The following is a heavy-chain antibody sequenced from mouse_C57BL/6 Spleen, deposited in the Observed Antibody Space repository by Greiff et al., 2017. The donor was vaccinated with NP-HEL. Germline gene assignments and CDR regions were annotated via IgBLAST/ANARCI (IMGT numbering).Heavy chain of an antibody. CDR3: ARFYALYAMDY. CDR2: INYDGSST. J-gene: IGHJ4*01. CDR1: GFTFSDYY. Sequence: EVKLVESEGGLVQPGSSMTLSCTASGFTFSDYYMAWVRQVPEKGLEWVANINYDGSSTYYLDSLKSRFIISRDNAKNILYLQMSSLKSEDTATYYCARFYALYAMDYWGQGTSVTVSS. D-gene: IGHD2-3*01. V-gene: IGHV5-16*01.